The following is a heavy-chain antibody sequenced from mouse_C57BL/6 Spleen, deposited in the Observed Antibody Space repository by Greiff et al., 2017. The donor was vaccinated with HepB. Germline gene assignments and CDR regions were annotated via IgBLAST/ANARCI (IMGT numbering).Heavy chain of an antibody. CDR1: GYTFTDYE. CDR2: IDPETGGT. D-gene: IGHD2-4*01. J-gene: IGHJ4*01. Sequence: QVQLQQSGAELVRPGASVTLSCKASGYTFTDYEMHWVKQTPVHGLEWIGAIDPETGGTAYNQKFKGKAILTADKSSSTAYMVLRSLTSEDSAVYYCTFYYDYDYAMDYWGQGTSVTVSS. CDR3: TFYYDYDYAMDY. V-gene: IGHV1-15*01.